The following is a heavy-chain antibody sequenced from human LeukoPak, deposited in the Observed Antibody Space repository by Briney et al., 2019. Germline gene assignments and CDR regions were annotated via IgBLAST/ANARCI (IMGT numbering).Heavy chain of an antibody. CDR1: GFTFSGYA. J-gene: IGHJ3*02. Sequence: GGSLRLSCAVSGFTFSGYAMNWVRQAPGKGLEWVSTISSSADYIYYADSMKGRFTISRDNAKNSLFLQMDSLRAEDTAVYYCARDSDYGGSFDIWGQGTMVTVSS. V-gene: IGHV3-21*01. CDR2: ISSSADYI. D-gene: IGHD4-23*01. CDR3: ARDSDYGGSFDI.